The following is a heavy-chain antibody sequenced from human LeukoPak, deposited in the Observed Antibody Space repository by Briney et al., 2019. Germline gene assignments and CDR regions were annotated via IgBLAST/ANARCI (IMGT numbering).Heavy chain of an antibody. J-gene: IGHJ4*02. CDR1: GFTFSGSA. Sequence: GRSLRLSCAASGFTFSGSAMHWVRQASGKGLEWVGRIRSKANSYATAYAASVKGRFTISRDDSKNTAYLQMNSLKTEDTAVYYCTRRRGCSGGSCYNFDYWGQGTLVTVSS. CDR3: TRRRGCSGGSCYNFDY. D-gene: IGHD2-15*01. V-gene: IGHV3-73*01. CDR2: IRSKANSYAT.